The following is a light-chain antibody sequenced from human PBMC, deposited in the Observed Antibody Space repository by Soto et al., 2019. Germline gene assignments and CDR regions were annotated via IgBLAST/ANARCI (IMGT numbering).Light chain of an antibody. CDR2: GAS. CDR1: QSVSSSY. V-gene: IGKV3-20*01. Sequence: EIVLTQSPGTLSLSPGERATLSCRASQSVSSSYLAWYQQEPGQAPRLPIYGASSRATGIPDRFSGSGSGTDFTLTISRLEPEDFAVYYCQQYGSSPWTFGQGTKVDIK. CDR3: QQYGSSPWT. J-gene: IGKJ1*01.